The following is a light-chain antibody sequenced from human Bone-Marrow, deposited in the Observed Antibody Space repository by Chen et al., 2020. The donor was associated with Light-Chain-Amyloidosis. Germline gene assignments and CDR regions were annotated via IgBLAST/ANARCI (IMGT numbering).Light chain of an antibody. CDR1: SSDVGGYDI. CDR3: CAYRGGSFPYV. CDR2: EVT. J-gene: IGLJ1*01. V-gene: IGLV2-23*02. Sequence: QSALTQPASVTGSPGQSIPISCTGTSSDVGGYDIVSWYRQHPGKAPKLLIFEVTKRPSGVSNRFSGSKSGTTASLTISGLRTEDAADYYCCAYRGGSFPYVVGPGTKVTVL.